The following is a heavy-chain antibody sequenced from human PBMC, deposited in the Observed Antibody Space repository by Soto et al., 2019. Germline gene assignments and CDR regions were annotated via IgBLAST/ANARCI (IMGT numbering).Heavy chain of an antibody. CDR2: MNPNSGNT. D-gene: IGHD2-15*01. CDR3: ARFTVVTPNYYYYYGMDV. CDR1: GYTFTSYD. V-gene: IGHV1-8*01. J-gene: IGHJ6*02. Sequence: AASVKVSCKASGYTFTSYDINWVRQATGQELEWMGWMNPNSGNTGYAQKFQGRVTMTRNTSISTAYMELSSLRSEDTAVYYCARFTVVTPNYYYYYGMDVWGQGTTVTVSS.